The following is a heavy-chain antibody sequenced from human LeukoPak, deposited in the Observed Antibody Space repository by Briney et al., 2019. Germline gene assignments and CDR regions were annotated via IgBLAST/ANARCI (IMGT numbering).Heavy chain of an antibody. CDR1: GGSISRGAYY. D-gene: IGHD3-10*01. J-gene: IGHJ4*02. CDR2: IYYSGST. V-gene: IGHV4-31*03. Sequence: PSETLSLTCTVSGGSISRGAYYWSWIRQHPGKGLEWIGYIYYSGSTYYNPSLKSRVTISVDTSKNQFSLKLSSVTAADTAVYYCARGMVRGPLFDYWGQGTLVTVSS. CDR3: ARGMVRGPLFDY.